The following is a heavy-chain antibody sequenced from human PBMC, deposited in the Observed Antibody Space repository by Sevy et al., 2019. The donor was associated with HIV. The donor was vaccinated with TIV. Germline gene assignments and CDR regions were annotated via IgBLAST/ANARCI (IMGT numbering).Heavy chain of an antibody. D-gene: IGHD6-13*01. CDR3: ASRKAAAGGENYYYYYMDV. J-gene: IGHJ6*03. CDR1: GYTFTSYG. CDR2: ISAYNGNT. V-gene: IGHV1-18*01. Sequence: ASVKVSCKASGYTFTSYGISWVRQAPGQGLEWMGWISAYNGNTNYAQKLQGRVTMTTDTSTSTAYTELRSLRSDDTAVYYCASRKAAAGGENYYYYYMDVWGKGTTVTVSS.